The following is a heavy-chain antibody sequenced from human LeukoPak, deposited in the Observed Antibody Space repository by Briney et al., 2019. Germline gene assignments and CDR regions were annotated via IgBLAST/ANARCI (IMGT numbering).Heavy chain of an antibody. J-gene: IGHJ4*02. CDR2: ISYDGSNK. CDR1: GFTLSSYG. Sequence: GGSLRLSCAASGFTLSSYGMHWVRQAPGKGLEWVAVISYDGSNKHYADSVKGRFTISRDNSKNTLYLQMNSLRAEDTAVYYCATVVVTAIQDYWGQGTLVTVSS. D-gene: IGHD2-21*02. CDR3: ATVVVTAIQDY. V-gene: IGHV3-30*03.